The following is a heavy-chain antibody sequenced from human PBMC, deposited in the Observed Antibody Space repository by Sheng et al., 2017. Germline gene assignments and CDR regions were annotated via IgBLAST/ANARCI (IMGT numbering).Heavy chain of an antibody. Sequence: QVQLVESGGGVVQPGGSLRLSCAASGFTFSAYGMHWVRQAPGKGLDWVALILDDGSKEYYADSVKGRFTISRDDSKNTVYLQMNSLRPEDTAVYYCAKDSSGWSDWGQGTLVSVSS. D-gene: IGHD6-19*01. V-gene: IGHV3-30*02. CDR2: ILDDGSKE. CDR1: GFTFSAYG. CDR3: AKDSSGWSD. J-gene: IGHJ4*02.